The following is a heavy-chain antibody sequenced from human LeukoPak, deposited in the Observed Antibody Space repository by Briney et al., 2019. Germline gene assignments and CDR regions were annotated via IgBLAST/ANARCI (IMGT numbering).Heavy chain of an antibody. J-gene: IGHJ6*02. Sequence: GGSLRLASAASGFTFSGYTMNWVRQAPGKGLEWISYISSRSSTIYYADSVKGRFSISRDNAKNSLYLQMDNLRADDTAVYYCVREEGWSFYYAMDVWGQGTTVTVSS. CDR1: GFTFSGYT. CDR3: VREEGWSFYYAMDV. CDR2: ISSRSSTI. D-gene: IGHD3-16*01. V-gene: IGHV3-48*04.